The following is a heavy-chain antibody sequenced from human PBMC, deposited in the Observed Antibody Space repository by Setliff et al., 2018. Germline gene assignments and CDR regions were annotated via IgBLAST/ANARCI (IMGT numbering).Heavy chain of an antibody. D-gene: IGHD3-22*01. CDR2: ISAYNGNT. V-gene: IGHV1-18*01. J-gene: IGHJ4*02. CDR3: ARDRSGAGDYYDSSGYYDY. CDR1: GYTFTSYG. Sequence: GASVKVSCKASGYTFTSYGISWVRQAPGQGLEWMGWISAYNGNTNYAQKLQGRVTMTTDTSTSTAYMELRSLRPDDTAVYYCARDRSGAGDYYDSSGYYDYWGQGTLVTVSS.